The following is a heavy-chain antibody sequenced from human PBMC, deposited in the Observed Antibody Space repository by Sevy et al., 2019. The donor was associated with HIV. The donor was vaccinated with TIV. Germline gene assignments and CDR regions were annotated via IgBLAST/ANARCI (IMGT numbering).Heavy chain of an antibody. Sequence: SETLSLTCTVSGGSISSYYWSWIRQPPGKGLEWIGYIYYSGSTNYNPSLKSRVTISVDTSKNQFSLKLSSVTAADTAVYYCARLGRGYSYVNWGQGTLVTVSS. J-gene: IGHJ4*02. CDR1: GGSISSYY. CDR3: ARLGRGYSYVN. CDR2: IYYSGST. V-gene: IGHV4-59*12. D-gene: IGHD5-18*01.